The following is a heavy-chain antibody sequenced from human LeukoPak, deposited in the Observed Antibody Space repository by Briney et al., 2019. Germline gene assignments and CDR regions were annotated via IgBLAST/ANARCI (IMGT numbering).Heavy chain of an antibody. CDR1: GYTFTGYY. CDR2: INPNSGGT. Sequence: WASVKVSCKASGYTFTGYYMHWVRQAPGQGLEWMGWINPNSGGTNYAQKFQGRVTMTRDTSISTAYMELSRLRSDDTAVYYCARDWGYGGNSVYYYYYYMDVWGKGNTVTISS. J-gene: IGHJ6*03. V-gene: IGHV1-2*02. CDR3: ARDWGYGGNSVYYYYYYMDV. D-gene: IGHD4-23*01.